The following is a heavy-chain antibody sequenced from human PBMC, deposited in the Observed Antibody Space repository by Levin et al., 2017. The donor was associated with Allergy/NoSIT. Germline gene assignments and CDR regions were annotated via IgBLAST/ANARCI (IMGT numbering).Heavy chain of an antibody. Sequence: GGSLRLSCAASGFTFSDSGIHWVRQISGTGLEWVGRVRSKGNTYATAYAASVKGRFTISRDDSSNTAYLQMSSLKTEDTAVYYCTRLKEATTVTTSFDYWGQGTLVTVSS. CDR1: GFTFSDSG. CDR2: VRSKGNTYAT. D-gene: IGHD4-17*01. V-gene: IGHV3-73*01. J-gene: IGHJ4*02. CDR3: TRLKEATTVTTSFDY.